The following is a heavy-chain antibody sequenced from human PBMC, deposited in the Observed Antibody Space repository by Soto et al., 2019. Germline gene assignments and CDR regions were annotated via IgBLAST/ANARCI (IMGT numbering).Heavy chain of an antibody. V-gene: IGHV1-2*02. Sequence: QVQLVQSGAEVKKSGASVKVSCKPSGYSFSDYFIQWVRQAPGQGLEWVAWINPKTAATNYAKKFQGRVSLTWDTSSTPAYMELNRLRPDDTGVYYCARIKWGLNYYNGMDVWGQGTTVIVSS. CDR1: GYSFSDYF. D-gene: IGHD1-26*01. J-gene: IGHJ6*02. CDR2: INPKTAAT. CDR3: ARIKWGLNYYNGMDV.